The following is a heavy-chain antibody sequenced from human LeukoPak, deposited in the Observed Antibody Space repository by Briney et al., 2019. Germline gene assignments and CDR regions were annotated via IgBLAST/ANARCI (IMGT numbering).Heavy chain of an antibody. CDR2: ISSSSNTI. Sequence: GGSLRLSCAASGFTFSSYPMNWVRQAPGKGLEWISYISSSSNTISYADSVKGRFTISRDNAKNSLYLQMNSVRAEDTAVYYCARNRWYAFDYWGQGTLATVSS. J-gene: IGHJ4*02. CDR1: GFTFSSYP. D-gene: IGHD4-23*01. V-gene: IGHV3-48*01. CDR3: ARNRWYAFDY.